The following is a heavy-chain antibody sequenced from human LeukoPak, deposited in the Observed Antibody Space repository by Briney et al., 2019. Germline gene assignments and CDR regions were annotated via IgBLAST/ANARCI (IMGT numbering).Heavy chain of an antibody. Sequence: ASVKVSCKASGYTFTSYYMHWVRQAPGQGLEWMGIINPSGGSTSYAQKFQGRVTVTADKSTNTAYMELSSLRSEDTAFYYCAREYRSSWYDTNNWFDPWGQGTLVIVSS. CDR2: INPSGGST. J-gene: IGHJ5*02. CDR1: GYTFTSYY. D-gene: IGHD6-13*01. CDR3: AREYRSSWYDTNNWFDP. V-gene: IGHV1-46*01.